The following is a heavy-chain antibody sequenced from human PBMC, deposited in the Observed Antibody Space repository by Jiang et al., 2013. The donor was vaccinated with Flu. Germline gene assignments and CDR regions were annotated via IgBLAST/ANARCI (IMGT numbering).Heavy chain of an antibody. CDR3: ARDKLIAAASNWFDP. D-gene: IGHD6-13*01. Sequence: VQLVESGGGVVQPGRSLRLSCAASGFTFSSYGMHWVRQAPGKGLEWVAVIWYDGSNKYYADSVKGRFTISRDNSKNTLYLQMNSLRAEDTAVYYCARDKLIAAASNWFDPWGQGTLVTVSS. CDR1: GFTFSSYG. V-gene: IGHV3-33*01. J-gene: IGHJ5*02. CDR2: IWYDGSNK.